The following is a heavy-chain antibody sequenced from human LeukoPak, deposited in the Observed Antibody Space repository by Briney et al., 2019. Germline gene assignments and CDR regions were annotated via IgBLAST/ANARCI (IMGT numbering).Heavy chain of an antibody. Sequence: SETLSLTCTVSGGSISSYYWSWIRQPPGKGLEWIGYIYYSGSTNYNPSLKSRVTISVDTSMNQFSLKLSSVTAADTAVYYCAREGYYDSSGYRGYYYYGMDVWGQGTTVTVSS. CDR2: IYYSGST. CDR3: AREGYYDSSGYRGYYYYGMDV. D-gene: IGHD3-22*01. V-gene: IGHV4-59*01. J-gene: IGHJ6*02. CDR1: GGSISSYY.